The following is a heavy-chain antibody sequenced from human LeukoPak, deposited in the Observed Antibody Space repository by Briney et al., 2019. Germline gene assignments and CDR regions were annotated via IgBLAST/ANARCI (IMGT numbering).Heavy chain of an antibody. Sequence: SQTLSRTCAISGDSVSSNSAAWIWIRQSPSRGLEWLGRTYYRSKWYTEYAVSVKSRITINPDTSKNQFSLQLSSVNPEDTAIYYCARLGSGSNYWGQGTLVTVSS. J-gene: IGHJ4*02. D-gene: IGHD3-10*01. CDR3: ARLGSGSNY. CDR1: GDSVSSNSAA. V-gene: IGHV6-1*01. CDR2: TYYRSKWYT.